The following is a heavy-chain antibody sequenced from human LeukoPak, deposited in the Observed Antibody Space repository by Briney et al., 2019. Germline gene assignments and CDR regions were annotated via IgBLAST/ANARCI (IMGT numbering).Heavy chain of an antibody. CDR2: VNGVGTDK. CDR3: AKYLIMAVPDY. J-gene: IGHJ4*02. V-gene: IGHV3-74*01. Sequence: GGSLRLSCAASGFTFSRHYMHWVRQAPGKGLVWVSRVNGVGTDKIYADSVKGRFTTSRDNSKNTLYLQMNSLRAEDTAVYYCAKYLIMAVPDYWGQGTLVTVSS. D-gene: IGHD6-19*01. CDR1: GFTFSRHY.